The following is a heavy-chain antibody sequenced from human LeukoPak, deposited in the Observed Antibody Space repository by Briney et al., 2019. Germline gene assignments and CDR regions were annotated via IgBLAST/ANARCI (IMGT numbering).Heavy chain of an antibody. D-gene: IGHD6-6*01. CDR2: IYYGGT. CDR3: ARGTWSSSIDY. CDR1: GGSISSGYYY. Sequence: SETLSLTCTVSGGSISSGYYYWSWIRQPPGKGLEYIGYIYYGGTYYNPSLMSRVTISVDTSKNQFSLKLSSVTAADTAVYYCARGTWSSSIDYWGQGTLVTVSS. J-gene: IGHJ4*02. V-gene: IGHV4-30-4*01.